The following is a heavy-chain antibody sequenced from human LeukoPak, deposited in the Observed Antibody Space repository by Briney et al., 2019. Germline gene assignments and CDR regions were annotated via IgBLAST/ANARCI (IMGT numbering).Heavy chain of an antibody. V-gene: IGHV4-38-2*02. CDR1: GYSIGSGYY. J-gene: IGHJ5*02. D-gene: IGHD3-3*01. Sequence: SEILSLTCTVSGYSIGSGYYWGWIRQPPGKGLEWIGSIYHSGSTYYNPSLKSRVTILVDTSKNQFSLKLSSVTAADTAVYYCARTQSITIFGVAEPFDPWGQGTLVTVSS. CDR3: ARTQSITIFGVAEPFDP. CDR2: IYHSGST.